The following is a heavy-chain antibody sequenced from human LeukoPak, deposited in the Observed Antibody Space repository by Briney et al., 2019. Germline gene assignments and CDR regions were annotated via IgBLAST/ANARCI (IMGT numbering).Heavy chain of an antibody. V-gene: IGHV4-39*07. CDR2: VYYSVTT. J-gene: IGHJ4*02. Sequence: PSETLSLTCTVSGGSISSTSYYWVRMPQAPGKGLEWIGRVYYSVTTYFNPSLKSRVTTSVDSSKNQFSLKLSSVTAAGTAVYFCASLSAGDYSDYWGQGTLVTVSS. CDR3: ASLSAGDYSDY. CDR1: GGSISSTSYY.